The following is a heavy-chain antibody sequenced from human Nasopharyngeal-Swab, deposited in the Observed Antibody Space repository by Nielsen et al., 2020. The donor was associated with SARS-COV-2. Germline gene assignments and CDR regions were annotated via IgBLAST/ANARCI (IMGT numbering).Heavy chain of an antibody. CDR1: GYIFITYA. V-gene: IGHV1-3*04. CDR3: ARSVDRWGSGWHDAFDI. J-gene: IGHJ3*02. D-gene: IGHD6-19*01. Sequence: ASVKVSCKASGYIFITYAIHWVRQAPGQRLEWMGWINNRNVQTEYSQKFQGRVTITRDTSASTVYMELSSLRSEDTAVYYCARSVDRWGSGWHDAFDIWGQGTMVTVSS. CDR2: INNRNVQT.